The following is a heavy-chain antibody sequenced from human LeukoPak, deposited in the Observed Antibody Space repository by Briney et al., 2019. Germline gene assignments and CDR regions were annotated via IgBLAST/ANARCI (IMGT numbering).Heavy chain of an antibody. Sequence: PGGSLRLSCAASGFTFSSYSMNWVRQAPGKGLEWVSYISSSSSTIHYADSVKGRFTISRDNAKNSLYLQMNSLRAEDTAVYYCARDPGDRFDYWGQGTLVTVSS. CDR2: ISSSSSTI. V-gene: IGHV3-48*01. D-gene: IGHD7-27*01. CDR3: ARDPGDRFDY. CDR1: GFTFSSYS. J-gene: IGHJ4*02.